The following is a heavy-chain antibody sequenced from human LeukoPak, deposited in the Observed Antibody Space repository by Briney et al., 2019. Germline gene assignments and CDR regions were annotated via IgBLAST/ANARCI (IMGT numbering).Heavy chain of an antibody. Sequence: SVTVSCKASGGTFSSYAISWVRQAPGQGLEWMGGIIPIFGTANYAQKFQGRVTITADESTSTAYMELSSLRSEDTAVYYCARVATGYGYIDYWGQGTLVTVSS. CDR3: ARVATGYGYIDY. CDR1: GGTFSSYA. J-gene: IGHJ4*02. V-gene: IGHV1-69*13. CDR2: IIPIFGTA. D-gene: IGHD5-18*01.